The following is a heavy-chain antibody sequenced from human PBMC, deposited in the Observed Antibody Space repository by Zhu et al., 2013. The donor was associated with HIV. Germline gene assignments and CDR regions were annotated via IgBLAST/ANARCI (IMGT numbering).Heavy chain of an antibody. CDR1: EYTLTSYD. J-gene: IGHJ4*02. CDR3: ARGQWELPLLHEY. V-gene: IGHV1-8*03. CDR2: MKTNSGNT. Sequence: QVRLVQSGAEVKKPGASVKVSCKASEYTLTSYDIHWVRQVTGQGLEWMGRMKTNSGNTGYAKKFQGRVTFTRNTSIDTAYMELSSLTSEDTAVYYCARGQWELPLLHEYWGQGTLVTVSS. D-gene: IGHD1-26*01.